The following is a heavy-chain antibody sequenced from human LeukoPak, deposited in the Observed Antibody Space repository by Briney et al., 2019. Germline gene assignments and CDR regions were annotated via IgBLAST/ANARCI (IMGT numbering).Heavy chain of an antibody. V-gene: IGHV4-34*01. CDR2: INHSGST. J-gene: IGHJ5*02. CDR1: GGSFSGYY. D-gene: IGHD6-13*01. Sequence: PSETLSLTCAVYGGSFSGYYWSWIRQPPGKGLEWIGEINHSGSTNYNPSLKSRVTTSVDTSKNQFSLKLSSVTAADTAVYYCARGLLIAAGNWFDPWGQGTLVTVSS. CDR3: ARGLLIAAGNWFDP.